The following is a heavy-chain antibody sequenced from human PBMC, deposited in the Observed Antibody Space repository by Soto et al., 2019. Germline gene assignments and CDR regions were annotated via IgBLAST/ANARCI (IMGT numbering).Heavy chain of an antibody. CDR3: ARDSDSSGYYGYFQH. Sequence: ETLSLTGTVSGGSISSYYWSWIRQPPGKGLEWIGYIYYSGSTNYNPSLKSRVTISVDTSKNQFSLKLSSVTAADTAVYYCARDSDSSGYYGYFQHWGQGTLVTVSS. D-gene: IGHD3-22*01. CDR1: GGSISSYY. J-gene: IGHJ1*01. V-gene: IGHV4-59*01. CDR2: IYYSGST.